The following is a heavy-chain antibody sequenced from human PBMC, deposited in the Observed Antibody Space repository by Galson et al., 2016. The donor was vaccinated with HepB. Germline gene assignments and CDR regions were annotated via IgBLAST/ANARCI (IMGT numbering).Heavy chain of an antibody. V-gene: IGHV4-34*01. CDR3: ARGRVVTKIYHYYYYYGMAV. CDR2: INHSGST. J-gene: IGHJ6*02. D-gene: IGHD2-21*02. Sequence: SETLSLTCAVYGGSFSDYYWSWIRQPPGKGLEWIGEINHSGSTNYNPSLKSRVTISEDTSKNQFSLKLTSVTAADTAVYYCARGRVVTKIYHYYYYYGMAVWGQGTTVTVSS. CDR1: GGSFSDYY.